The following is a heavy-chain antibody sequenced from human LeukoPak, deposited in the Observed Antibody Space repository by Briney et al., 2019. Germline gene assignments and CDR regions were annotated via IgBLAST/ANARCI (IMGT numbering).Heavy chain of an antibody. CDR1: GGTFSSYA. D-gene: IGHD3-22*01. CDR3: ARGDYYDSSCYYWPCFDC. J-gene: IGHJ4*02. CDR2: IIPIFGTA. V-gene: IGHV1-69*05. Sequence: GASVKVSCKASGGTFSSYAISWVRQAPGRGLEWMGRIIPIFGTANYAQKFQGRVTITTDESTSTAYIELSSLRSDDTAVYYCARGDYYDSSCYYWPCFDCWGQGTLVTVSS.